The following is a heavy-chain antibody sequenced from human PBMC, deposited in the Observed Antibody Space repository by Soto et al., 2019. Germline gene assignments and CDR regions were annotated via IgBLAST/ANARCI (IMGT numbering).Heavy chain of an antibody. CDR3: ARDRDDGSGYFPDY. CDR2: ISYNGGTK. J-gene: IGHJ4*02. V-gene: IGHV3-30-3*01. CDR1: GFTFSSYA. Sequence: QVQLVESGGGVVQPGRSLRLSCAASGFTFSSYAIHWVRQAPGKGLEWVARISYNGGTKYYAASVKGRFTISRDNSQNTLYLQMNSLRAEDTAVYYCARDRDDGSGYFPDYWGQGTLVTVSS. D-gene: IGHD3-22*01.